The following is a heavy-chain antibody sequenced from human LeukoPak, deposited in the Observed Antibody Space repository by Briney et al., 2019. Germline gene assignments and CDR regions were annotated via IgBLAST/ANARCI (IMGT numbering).Heavy chain of an antibody. CDR2: AYYSGST. V-gene: IGHV4-39*01. CDR1: GGSISSSSNY. J-gene: IGHJ4*02. Sequence: PSETLSLTCSVSGGSISSSSNYWGWIRQPPGKGLEWIASAYYSGSTYYNPSLKSRVTISVDTSKNQFSLRLSSVTAADTAVYYCARHEDRNWYFDHWGQGTLVTVSS. CDR3: ARHEDRNWYFDH. D-gene: IGHD1-1*01.